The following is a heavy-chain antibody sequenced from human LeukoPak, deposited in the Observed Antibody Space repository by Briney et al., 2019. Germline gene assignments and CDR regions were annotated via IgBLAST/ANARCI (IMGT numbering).Heavy chain of an antibody. CDR1: GFTFSDYL. V-gene: IGHV3-49*04. J-gene: IGHJ4*02. CDR2: IRSKAFGGTT. D-gene: IGHD6-19*01. Sequence: TGGSLTLSCTTSGFTFSDYLMSWVRQAPGKGLEWVGFIRSKAFGGTTEYGASVKDRFTISRDDSESIVYLQMNSLETEDTAVYYCTREKNHDICSGHGYWGQGALVTVSS. CDR3: TREKNHDICSGHGY.